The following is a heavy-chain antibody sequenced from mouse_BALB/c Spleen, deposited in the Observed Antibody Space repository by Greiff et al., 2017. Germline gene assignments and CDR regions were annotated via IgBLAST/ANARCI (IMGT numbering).Heavy chain of an antibody. D-gene: IGHD1-1*01. J-gene: IGHJ3*01. V-gene: IGHV5-17*02. Sequence: EVHLVESGGGLVQPGGSRKLSCAASGFTFSSFGMHWVRQAPEKGLEWVAYISSGSSTIYYADTVKGRFTISRDNPKNTLFLQMSSLRSEDTAMYYCARSGSSYVEGFAYWGQGTLVTVAA. CDR2: ISSGSSTI. CDR3: ARSGSSYVEGFAY. CDR1: GFTFSSFG.